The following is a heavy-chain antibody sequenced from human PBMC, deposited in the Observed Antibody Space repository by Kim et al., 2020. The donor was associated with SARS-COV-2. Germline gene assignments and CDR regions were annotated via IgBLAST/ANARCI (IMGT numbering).Heavy chain of an antibody. J-gene: IGHJ5*02. CDR2: IYYSGST. CDR1: GGSISSSSYY. Sequence: SETLSLTCTVSGGSISSSSYYWGWIRQPPGKGLEWIGSIYYSGSTYYNPSLKSRVTISVDTSKNQFSLKLSSVIAADTAVYYCARLGILTGYYSTWGQGTLVTVSS. CDR3: ARLGILTGYYST. D-gene: IGHD3-9*01. V-gene: IGHV4-39*01.